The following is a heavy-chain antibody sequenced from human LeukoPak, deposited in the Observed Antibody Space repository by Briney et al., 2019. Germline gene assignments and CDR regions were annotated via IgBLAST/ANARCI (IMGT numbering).Heavy chain of an antibody. CDR2: FDPEDGET. V-gene: IGHV1-24*01. CDR3: ATSYGSGSYYLDY. D-gene: IGHD3-10*01. Sequence: ASVKVSCKVSRYTLTELSMHWVRQAPGKGLEWMGGFDPEDGETIYAQKFQGRVTMTEDTSTDTAYMELSSLRSEDTAVYYCATSYGSGSYYLDYWGQGTLVTASS. CDR1: RYTLTELS. J-gene: IGHJ4*02.